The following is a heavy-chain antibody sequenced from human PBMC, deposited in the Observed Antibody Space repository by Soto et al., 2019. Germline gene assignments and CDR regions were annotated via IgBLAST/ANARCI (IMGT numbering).Heavy chain of an antibody. CDR2: IFPSDSDT. CDR3: ARKDKSGYFNWFDP. D-gene: IGHD3-22*01. Sequence: GESLKISCRTSGYIFTSYWIAWVRQMPGKGLEWMGIIFPSDSDTRYSPSFQGQVTISADRSTSTVFLQWASLKASDTAVYFCARKDKSGYFNWFDPWGQGTLVTVSS. CDR1: GYIFTSYW. V-gene: IGHV5-51*01. J-gene: IGHJ5*02.